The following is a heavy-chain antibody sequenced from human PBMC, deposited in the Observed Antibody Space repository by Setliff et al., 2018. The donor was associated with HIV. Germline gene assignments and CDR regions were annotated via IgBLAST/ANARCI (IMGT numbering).Heavy chain of an antibody. Sequence: GASVKVSCKASGYTFSDHYMHWVRQAPGQGLEWMGIINPSGGSTNYAHKFQGRVTMTRDTSTRTVYMELSSLRSEDTAVYYCARGRTMSWFDPWGQGTLVTVPS. D-gene: IGHD3-22*01. CDR2: INPSGGST. CDR3: ARGRTMSWFDP. J-gene: IGHJ5*02. CDR1: GYTFSDHY. V-gene: IGHV1-46*01.